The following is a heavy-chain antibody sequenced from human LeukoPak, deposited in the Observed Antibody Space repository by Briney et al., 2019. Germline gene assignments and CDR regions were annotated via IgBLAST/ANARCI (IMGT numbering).Heavy chain of an antibody. J-gene: IGHJ4*02. CDR3: AKFFTYYYDSSGYQYRHFDY. CDR2: IKQDGSEK. D-gene: IGHD3-22*01. V-gene: IGHV3-7*01. CDR1: GFTFSSYW. Sequence: GGSLRLSCAASGFTFSSYWMSWVRQAPGKGLEWVANIKQDGSEKYYVDSVKGRLTISRDNARNSMYLQMNSLRAEDTAVYYCAKFFTYYYDSSGYQYRHFDYWGQGTLVTVSS.